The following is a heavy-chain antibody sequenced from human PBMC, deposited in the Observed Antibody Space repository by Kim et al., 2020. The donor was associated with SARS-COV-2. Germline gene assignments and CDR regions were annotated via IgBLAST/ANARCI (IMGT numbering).Heavy chain of an antibody. CDR2: INHSGST. J-gene: IGHJ4*02. Sequence: SETLSLTCAVYGGSFSGYYWSWTRQPPGKGLEWIGEINHSGSTNYNPSLKSRVTISVDTSKNQFSLKLSSVTAADTAVYYCARGVFSSAGHFDYWGQGTL. CDR3: ARGVFSSAGHFDY. V-gene: IGHV4-34*01. CDR1: GGSFSGYY. D-gene: IGHD6-19*01.